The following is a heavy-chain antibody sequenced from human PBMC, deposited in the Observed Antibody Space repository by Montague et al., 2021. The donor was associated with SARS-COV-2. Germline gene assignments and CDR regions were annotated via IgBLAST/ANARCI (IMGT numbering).Heavy chain of an antibody. Sequence: TLSLTCTVSGDSISSGNLYWSWIRQPAGKGLEWIGRIYFSGDTNYNPSLMSRVTISVDTSKNQFSLKLSSVTAADTAVYYCARDPRGHFDSWGQGTLVTVSS. D-gene: IGHD3/OR15-3a*01. V-gene: IGHV4-61*02. J-gene: IGHJ4*02. CDR2: IYFSGDT. CDR1: GDSISSGNLY. CDR3: ARDPRGHFDS.